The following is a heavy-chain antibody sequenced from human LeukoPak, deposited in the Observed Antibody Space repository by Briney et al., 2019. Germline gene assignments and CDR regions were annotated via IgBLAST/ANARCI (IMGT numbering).Heavy chain of an antibody. Sequence: PGASLRLSCAASGFTFSSYAMSWVRQAPGKGLEWVSAISGSGGSTYYADSVKGRFTISRDNSKNTLYLQMNSLRAEDTAVYYCGKDRGFTMIVVVIGGAFDYWGQGTLVTVSS. CDR1: GFTFSSYA. D-gene: IGHD3-22*01. J-gene: IGHJ4*02. V-gene: IGHV3-23*01. CDR3: GKDRGFTMIVVVIGGAFDY. CDR2: ISGSGGST.